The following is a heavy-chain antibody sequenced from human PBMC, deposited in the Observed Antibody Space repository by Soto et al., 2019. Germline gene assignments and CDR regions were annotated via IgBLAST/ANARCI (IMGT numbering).Heavy chain of an antibody. J-gene: IGHJ5*02. V-gene: IGHV4-34*01. D-gene: IGHD3-10*01. Sequence: PSETLSLTCAVYGGSFSGYYWRWIRQPPGKGLEWIGEINHSGSTNYNPSLKSRVTISVDTSKNQFSLKLSSVTAADTAVYYCARGRMVRGVIITFWFDPWGQGTLVTV. CDR2: INHSGST. CDR3: ARGRMVRGVIITFWFDP. CDR1: GGSFSGYY.